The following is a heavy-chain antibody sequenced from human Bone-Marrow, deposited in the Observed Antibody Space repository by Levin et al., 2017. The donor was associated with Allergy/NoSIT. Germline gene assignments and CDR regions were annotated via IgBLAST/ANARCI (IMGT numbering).Heavy chain of an antibody. Sequence: GESLKISCAASGFTFSSYGMHWVRQAPGKGLEWVAVIWYDGSNKYYADSVKGRFTISRDNSKNTLYLQMNSLRAEDTAVYYCARELVVPPWYYYGMDVWGQGTTVTVSS. CDR2: IWYDGSNK. CDR3: ARELVVPPWYYYGMDV. CDR1: GFTFSSYG. J-gene: IGHJ6*02. D-gene: IGHD2-2*01. V-gene: IGHV3-33*01.